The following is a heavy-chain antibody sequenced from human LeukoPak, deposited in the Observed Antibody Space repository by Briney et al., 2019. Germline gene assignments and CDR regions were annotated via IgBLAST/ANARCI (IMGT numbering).Heavy chain of an antibody. Sequence: ASVKVSCKASGYTFTGYYMHWVRQAPGQGLEWMGRINPNSGGTNYAQKFQGRVTMTRDTSISTAYMELSRLGSDDTAVYYCARRKDSVTHAGYGMDVWGQGTTVTVSS. V-gene: IGHV1-2*06. CDR2: INPNSGGT. D-gene: IGHD4-17*01. J-gene: IGHJ6*02. CDR3: ARRKDSVTHAGYGMDV. CDR1: GYTFTGYY.